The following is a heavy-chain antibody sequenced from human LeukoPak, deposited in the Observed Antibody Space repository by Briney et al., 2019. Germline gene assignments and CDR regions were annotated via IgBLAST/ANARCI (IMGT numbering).Heavy chain of an antibody. D-gene: IGHD1-26*01. Sequence: SETLSLTCTASGGSISSSSYYWGWIRQPPGKGLVWIGRIYYSGSTYYNPSLKSRVTISVDTYKHQFSLKLSSETAADTAVYYCARGGATPYFDYWGQGTLVTVSS. CDR2: IYYSGST. V-gene: IGHV4-39*01. CDR3: ARGGATPYFDY. CDR1: GGSISSSSYY. J-gene: IGHJ4*02.